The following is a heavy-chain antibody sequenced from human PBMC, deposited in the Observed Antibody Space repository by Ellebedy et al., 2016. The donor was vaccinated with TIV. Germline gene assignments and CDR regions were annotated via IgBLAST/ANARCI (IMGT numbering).Heavy chain of an antibody. D-gene: IGHD6-19*01. CDR1: GFTFSSYT. V-gene: IGHV3-33*08. CDR2: IWYDGSNK. J-gene: IGHJ4*02. Sequence: GESLKISCSASGFTFSSYTMHCVRQAPGKGLEWVAVIWYDGSNKYYADSVKGRFTISRDNSKNTLYLQMNSLRAEDTAVYYCARAGSRGWLFGILDYWGQGTLVTVSS. CDR3: ARAGSRGWLFGILDY.